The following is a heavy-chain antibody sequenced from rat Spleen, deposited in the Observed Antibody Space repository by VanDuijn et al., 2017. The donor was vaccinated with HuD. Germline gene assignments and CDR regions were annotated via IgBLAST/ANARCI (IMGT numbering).Heavy chain of an antibody. Sequence: EVQLVESGGGLVQPGTSMKLSCAASGFTFSNYYMTWIRQAPGKGLEWVATISTSGSRTYYPDSVKGRFTISRDNAKSSLYLQMNSLKSEDTATYYCATGSSFAYWGQGTLVTVSS. D-gene: IGHD1-11*01. V-gene: IGHV5-25*01. CDR3: ATGSSFAY. CDR1: GFTFSNYY. CDR2: ISTSGSRT. J-gene: IGHJ3*01.